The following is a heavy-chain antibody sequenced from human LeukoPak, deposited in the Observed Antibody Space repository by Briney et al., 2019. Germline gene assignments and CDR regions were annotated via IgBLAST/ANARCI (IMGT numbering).Heavy chain of an antibody. CDR1: GYTFTSYG. D-gene: IGHD5-18*01. V-gene: IGHV1-18*01. CDR2: ISAYNGNT. J-gene: IGHJ6*02. Sequence: ASVKVSCKASGYTFTSYGISWVRQAPGQGLEWMGWISAYNGNTNYAQKLQGRVTMTTDTSTSTAYMERRSLRSDDTAVYYCARVVGYSYYYYYGMDVWGQGTTVTVSS. CDR3: ARVVGYSYYYYYGMDV.